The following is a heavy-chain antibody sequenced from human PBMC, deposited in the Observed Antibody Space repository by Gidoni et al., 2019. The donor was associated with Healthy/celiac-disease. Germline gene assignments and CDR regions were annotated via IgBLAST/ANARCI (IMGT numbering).Heavy chain of an antibody. CDR1: GGTFSSYA. V-gene: IGHV1-69*04. J-gene: IGHJ4*02. Sequence: QVQLVQSGAEVKKPGSSVKVSCKASGGTFSSYAISWVRQAPGQGLEWMGRIIPILGIANYAQKFQGTVTITADKSTSTAYMELSSLRSEDTAVYYCARTKPGIAAAVDYWGQGTLVTVSS. D-gene: IGHD6-13*01. CDR2: IIPILGIA. CDR3: ARTKPGIAAAVDY.